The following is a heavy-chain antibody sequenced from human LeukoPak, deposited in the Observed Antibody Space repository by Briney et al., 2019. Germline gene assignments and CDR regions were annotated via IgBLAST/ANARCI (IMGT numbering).Heavy chain of an antibody. CDR1: GFTVSSYS. CDR2: ISISSSYI. J-gene: IGHJ4*02. D-gene: IGHD3-10*01. V-gene: IGHV3-21*01. Sequence: GPSLRLACAPSGFTVSSYSMNWVRQAPGRGRECVSSISISSSYIYYAGSVKGRFTISRQNAKNSLYLQMNSLRADDTAVYCCARDRDYYGSGSQWNDYWGQGTLVTVSS. CDR3: ARDRDYYGSGSQWNDY.